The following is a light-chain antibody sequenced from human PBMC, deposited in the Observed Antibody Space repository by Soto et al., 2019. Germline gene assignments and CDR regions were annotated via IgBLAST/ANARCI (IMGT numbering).Light chain of an antibody. V-gene: IGLV1-44*01. Sequence: QSVLTQPPSASGTPGQRVTISCSGSSSNIGSNPVNWYQQLPGTAPKLLIYSNDQRPSGVPDRFSGSKSGTSASLAISGLQSEDEADYYCAAWDNSLNGFVFGPGTKVTVL. CDR1: SSNIGSNP. CDR3: AAWDNSLNGFV. J-gene: IGLJ1*01. CDR2: SND.